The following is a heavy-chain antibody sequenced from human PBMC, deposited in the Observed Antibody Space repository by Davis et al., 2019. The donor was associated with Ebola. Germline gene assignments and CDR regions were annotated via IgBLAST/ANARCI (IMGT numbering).Heavy chain of an antibody. J-gene: IGHJ5*02. V-gene: IGHV3-66*01. CDR1: GFTVSSNY. CDR2: IYSGGST. CDR3: ARDHPARASIAVAGP. Sequence: PGGSLRLSCAASGFTVSSNYMSWVRQAPGKGLEWVSVIYSGGSTYYADSVKGRFTISRDNSKNTLYLQMNSLRAEDTAVYYCARDHPARASIAVAGPWGQGTLVTVSS. D-gene: IGHD6-19*01.